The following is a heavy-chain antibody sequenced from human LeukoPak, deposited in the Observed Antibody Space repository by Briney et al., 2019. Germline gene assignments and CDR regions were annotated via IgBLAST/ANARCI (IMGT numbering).Heavy chain of an antibody. D-gene: IGHD1-1*01. CDR2: IYPGESAA. J-gene: IGHJ4*02. CDR1: GYSFTNYW. CDR3: ARPGQRTDNAGWNHFDY. V-gene: IGHV5-51*01. Sequence: GESLKISCRGSGYSFTNYWIGWVRQMLGKGLEWMGIIYPGESAARYSPSFQGQVTISVDQSISTTYLQWSSLKALDTAIYYCARPGQRTDNAGWNHFDYWGQGTLVTVSS.